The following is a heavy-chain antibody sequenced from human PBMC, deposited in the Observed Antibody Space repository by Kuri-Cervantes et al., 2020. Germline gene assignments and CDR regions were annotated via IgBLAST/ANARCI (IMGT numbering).Heavy chain of an antibody. D-gene: IGHD6-13*01. Sequence: GGSLRLSCAASGFTFSSYAMHWVRQAPGKGLEWVAAISYDERNKYYADSVKGRFTISRDNSKNTLYLQMNSLRAEDTAMYYCAKSNPGSSWYPVDYWGQGTLVTVSS. V-gene: IGHV3-30*18. CDR3: AKSNPGSSWYPVDY. CDR1: GFTFSSYA. J-gene: IGHJ4*02. CDR2: ISYDERNK.